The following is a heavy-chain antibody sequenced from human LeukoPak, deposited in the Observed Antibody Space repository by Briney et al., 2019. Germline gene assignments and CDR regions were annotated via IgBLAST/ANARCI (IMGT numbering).Heavy chain of an antibody. J-gene: IGHJ5*02. D-gene: IGHD3-10*01. CDR3: VRGRGSYGWFDP. V-gene: IGHV3-74*01. CDR1: GFTFSNAW. CDR2: ISGDGTAR. Sequence: GGSLRLSCAASGFTFSNAWMSWVRQVPGKGLVWVSRISGDGTARNYADSVKGRFTISRDDAKNTVDLQMNSLRGEDTAVYYCVRGRGSYGWFDPWGQGTLVTVSS.